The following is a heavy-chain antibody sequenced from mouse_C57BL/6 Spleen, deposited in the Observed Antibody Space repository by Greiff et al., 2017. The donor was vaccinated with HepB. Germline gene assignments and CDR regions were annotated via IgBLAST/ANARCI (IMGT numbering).Heavy chain of an antibody. V-gene: IGHV1-64*01. Sequence: VKLQQPGAELVKPGASVKLSCKASGYTFTSYWMHWVKQRPGQGLEWIGMIHPNSGSTNYNEKFKSKATLTVDKSSSTAYMQLSSLTSEDSAVYYCARSGDKYYFDYWGQGTTLTVSS. D-gene: IGHD3-3*01. J-gene: IGHJ2*01. CDR3: ARSGDKYYFDY. CDR1: GYTFTSYW. CDR2: IHPNSGST.